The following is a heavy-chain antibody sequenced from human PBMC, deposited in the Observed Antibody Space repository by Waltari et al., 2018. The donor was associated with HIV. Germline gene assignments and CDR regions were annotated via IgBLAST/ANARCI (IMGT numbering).Heavy chain of an antibody. CDR2: NYYSGST. D-gene: IGHD3-3*01. V-gene: IGHV4-31*03. CDR1: GGSISSGGYY. Sequence: QVQLQESGPGLVKPSQTLSLTCTVSGGSISSGGYYWSWIRQHPGKGLEWIWYNYYSGSTYNNPSRKSRVTIAVETYKNQFSLKLSSVNAAETAGDEGARGGIDRITGGRGMEVWGQGTTVTVSS. J-gene: IGHJ6*02. CDR3: ARGGIDRITGGRGMEV.